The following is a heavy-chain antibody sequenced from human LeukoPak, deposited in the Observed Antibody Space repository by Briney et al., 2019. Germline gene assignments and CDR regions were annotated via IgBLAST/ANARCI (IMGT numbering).Heavy chain of an antibody. CDR3: TKGTIWLPFDY. CDR2: ISASGGST. V-gene: IGHV3-23*01. Sequence: GGSLRLSCAASGFTFSNYAMSWARQAPGKGLEWVSAISASGGSTYYADSVKGRFTISRDNSKNTLYLQMNGLRAEDTAVYYCTKGTIWLPFDYWGQGTLVTVSS. CDR1: GFTFSNYA. D-gene: IGHD5-18*01. J-gene: IGHJ4*02.